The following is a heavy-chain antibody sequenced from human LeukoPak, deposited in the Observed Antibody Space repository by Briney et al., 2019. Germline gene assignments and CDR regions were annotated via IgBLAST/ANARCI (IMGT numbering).Heavy chain of an antibody. CDR3: ARDRHCVNGVCHSPPGMDV. CDR1: GFILSDYG. CDR2: IWFDKNQ. Sequence: GRSLRLSCAASGFILSDYGMHWVRQAPGKGLEWVADIWFDKNQHFADSVKGRFAISRDNSKNTVYLQINSLRAEDTAVYYCARDRHCVNGVCHSPPGMDVWGQGTLVTVSS. V-gene: IGHV3-33*01. D-gene: IGHD2-8*01. J-gene: IGHJ4*02.